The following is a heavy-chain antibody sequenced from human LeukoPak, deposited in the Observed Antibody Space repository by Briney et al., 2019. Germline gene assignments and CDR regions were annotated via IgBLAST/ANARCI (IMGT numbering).Heavy chain of an antibody. Sequence: PSETLSLTCTVSGGSISSHYWSWIRQPPGKGLEWIGYIYYSGSTNYNPSLKSRVTISVDTSKNQFSLKLSSVTAADMAVYYCARTIAAAGTPFDYWGQGTLVTVSS. V-gene: IGHV4-59*11. CDR2: IYYSGST. CDR1: GGSISSHY. CDR3: ARTIAAAGTPFDY. D-gene: IGHD6-13*01. J-gene: IGHJ4*02.